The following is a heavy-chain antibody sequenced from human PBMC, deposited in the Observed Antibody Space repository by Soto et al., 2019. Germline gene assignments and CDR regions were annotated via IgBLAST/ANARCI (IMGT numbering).Heavy chain of an antibody. CDR2: IYYGGSA. CDR3: ARQSYESSAYFDY. Sequence: PSETLSLTCTVSGGSISSYYWGWVRQPPGKGLEWIGSIYYGGSAYYNPSLNSRVTISVDSSRIHFSLELISVTAADTAVYYCARQSYESSAYFDYWGLGTLVTVSS. J-gene: IGHJ4*02. V-gene: IGHV4-39*01. D-gene: IGHD3-22*01. CDR1: GGSISSYY.